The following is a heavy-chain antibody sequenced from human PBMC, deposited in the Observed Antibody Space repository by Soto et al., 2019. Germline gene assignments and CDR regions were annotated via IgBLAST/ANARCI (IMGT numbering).Heavy chain of an antibody. CDR2: ISSSSSYT. J-gene: IGHJ4*02. CDR3: ATEKIAVAGTDY. V-gene: IGHV3-11*06. D-gene: IGHD6-19*01. CDR1: GFTFSDYY. Sequence: GGSLRLSCAASGFTFSDYYMSWIRQAPGKGLEWVSYISSSSSYTNYADSVKGRFTISRDNAKNSLCLQMNSLRAEDTAVYYCATEKIAVAGTDYWGQGTLVTVSS.